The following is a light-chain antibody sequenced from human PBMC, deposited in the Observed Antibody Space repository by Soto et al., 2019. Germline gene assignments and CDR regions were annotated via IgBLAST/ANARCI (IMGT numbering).Light chain of an antibody. CDR1: QSVSSN. V-gene: IGKV3-15*01. CDR3: QQYSYRLS. CDR2: GAS. J-gene: IGKJ4*01. Sequence: EIVMTQSPATLSVSPGERATLSCRASQSVSSNLVWYQQKPSQAPRLLIYGASTRATGIPARFSGSGSGTEFALTISSLQSEDFAVYYCQQYSYRLSFGGGTRVEIK.